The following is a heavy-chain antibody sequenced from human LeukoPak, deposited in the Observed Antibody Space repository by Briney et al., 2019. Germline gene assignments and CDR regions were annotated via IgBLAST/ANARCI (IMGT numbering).Heavy chain of an antibody. CDR1: EFTFSSYG. J-gene: IGHJ4*02. D-gene: IGHD4-17*01. CDR2: ISYDGSNK. Sequence: PGRSLRLSCAASEFTFSSYGMHWVRQAPGKGLEWVAVISYDGSNKYYADSVKGRFTISRDNSKNTLYLQMNSLRAEDTAVYYCAKLLSTVTTRGFDCWGQGTLVTVSS. CDR3: AKLLSTVTTRGFDC. V-gene: IGHV3-30*18.